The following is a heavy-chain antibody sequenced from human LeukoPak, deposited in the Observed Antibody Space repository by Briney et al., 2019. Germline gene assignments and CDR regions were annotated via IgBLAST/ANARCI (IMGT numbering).Heavy chain of an antibody. J-gene: IGHJ4*02. Sequence: GGSLRLSCAASGFTFSSYAMSWVRQAPGKGLEWVSAISGSGGSTYYADSVKGRSTISRDNSKNTLYLQMNSLRAEDTAVYYCAKPNPIDYYDSSGYPDYWGQGTLVTVSS. CDR2: ISGSGGST. V-gene: IGHV3-23*01. CDR1: GFTFSSYA. D-gene: IGHD3-22*01. CDR3: AKPNPIDYYDSSGYPDY.